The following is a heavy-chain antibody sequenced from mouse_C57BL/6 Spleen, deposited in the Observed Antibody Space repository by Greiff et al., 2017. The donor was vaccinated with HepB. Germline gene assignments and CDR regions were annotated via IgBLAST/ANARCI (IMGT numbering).Heavy chain of an antibody. J-gene: IGHJ1*03. V-gene: IGHV3-1*01. Sequence: EVKLMESGPGMVKPSQSLSLTCTVTGYSITSGYDWHWIRHFPGNKLEWMGYISYSGSTNYNPSLKSRISITHDTSKNHFFLKLNSVTTEDTATYYCARDYYGSSYSWYFDVWGTGTTVTVSS. CDR3: ARDYYGSSYSWYFDV. CDR1: GYSITSGYD. CDR2: ISYSGST. D-gene: IGHD1-1*01.